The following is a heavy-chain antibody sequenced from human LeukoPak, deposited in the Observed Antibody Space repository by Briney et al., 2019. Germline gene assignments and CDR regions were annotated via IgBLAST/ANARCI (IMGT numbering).Heavy chain of an antibody. Sequence: SETLSLTCAVYGGSFSGYYWSWIRQPPGKGLEWIGEINHSGSTNYNPSLKSRVTISVDTSKNQFSLKLSSVTAADTAVYYCARIGAYYYYDYMDVRAKGIMVTVSS. CDR3: ARIGAYYYYDYMDV. J-gene: IGHJ6*03. D-gene: IGHD1-26*01. CDR2: INHSGST. V-gene: IGHV4-34*01. CDR1: GGSFSGYY.